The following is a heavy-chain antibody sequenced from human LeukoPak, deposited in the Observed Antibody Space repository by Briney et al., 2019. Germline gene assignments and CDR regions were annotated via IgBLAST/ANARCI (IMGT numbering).Heavy chain of an antibody. J-gene: IGHJ4*02. V-gene: IGHV5-51*01. CDR3: ARTEMATTPYFDY. CDR1: GYSFTSYW. D-gene: IGHD5-24*01. Sequence: GESLKISCKGSGYSFTSYWIGWVRQMPGKGLEWMGIIYPGDFDTRYSPSFQGQVTISADKSISTAYLQWSSLKASDTAMYYCARTEMATTPYFDYWGQGTLVTVSS. CDR2: IYPGDFDT.